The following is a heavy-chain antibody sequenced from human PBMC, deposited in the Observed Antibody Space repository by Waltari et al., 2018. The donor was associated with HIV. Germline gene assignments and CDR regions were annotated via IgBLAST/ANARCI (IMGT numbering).Heavy chain of an antibody. V-gene: IGHV4-34*01. CDR1: GGSFSGYY. CDR2: INHSGST. CDR3: ARRARDAFDI. D-gene: IGHD6-6*01. Sequence: QVQLPQWGAGLLKPSETLSLTCAVYGGSFSGYYWSWIRQPPGKGLEWIGEINHSGSTNYNPSLKSRVTISVDTSKNQFSLKLSSVTAADTAVYYCARRARDAFDIWGQGTMVTVSS. J-gene: IGHJ3*02.